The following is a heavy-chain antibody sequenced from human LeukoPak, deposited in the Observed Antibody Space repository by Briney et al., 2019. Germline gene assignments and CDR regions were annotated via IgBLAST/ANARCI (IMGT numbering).Heavy chain of an antibody. CDR2: ISYDGSNK. V-gene: IGHV3-30*18. CDR3: AKDQVAVAGTLFDY. J-gene: IGHJ4*02. Sequence: PGGSLRLSCAASGFTFSSYAMSWVRQAPGKGLEWVAVISYDGSNKYYADSVKGRFTISRDNSKNTLYLQMNSLRAEDTAVYYCAKDQVAVAGTLFDYWGQGTLVTVSS. D-gene: IGHD6-19*01. CDR1: GFTFSSYA.